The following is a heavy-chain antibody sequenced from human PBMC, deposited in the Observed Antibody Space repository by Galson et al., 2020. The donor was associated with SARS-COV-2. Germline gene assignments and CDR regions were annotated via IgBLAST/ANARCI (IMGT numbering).Heavy chain of an antibody. CDR3: AKGCTAGTYCFYIDH. Sequence: GESLKISCTASGFTFSNSGMHWVRQVPGKGLEWVAMISHDGTYKDYEASVMGRFTISRDNSRNTLYLQINSLRSEDTAVYHCAKGCTAGTYCFYIDHWGQGTLVTVSS. D-gene: IGHD2-2*02. V-gene: IGHV3-30*18. CDR2: ISHDGTYK. CDR1: GFTFSNSG. J-gene: IGHJ4*02.